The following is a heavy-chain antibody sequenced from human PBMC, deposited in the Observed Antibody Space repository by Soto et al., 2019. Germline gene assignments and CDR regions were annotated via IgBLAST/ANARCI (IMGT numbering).Heavy chain of an antibody. CDR3: ARLYSSGWYGPGRY. CDR2: IGTAGDT. D-gene: IGHD6-19*01. Sequence: GGSLRLSCAASGFTFSSYDMHWVRQATGKGLEWVSAIGTAGDTYYPGSVKGRFTISRENAKNSLYLQMNSLRAEDTALYYCARLYSSGWYGPGRYWGQGTLVTVSS. J-gene: IGHJ4*02. V-gene: IGHV3-13*04. CDR1: GFTFSSYD.